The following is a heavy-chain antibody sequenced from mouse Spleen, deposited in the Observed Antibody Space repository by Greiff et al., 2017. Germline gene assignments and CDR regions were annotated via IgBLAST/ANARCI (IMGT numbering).Heavy chain of an antibody. CDR2: IYPGDGDT. J-gene: IGHJ4*01. D-gene: IGHD4-1*01. V-gene: IGHV1-82*01. CDR3: ARSHWDVHAMDY. Sequence: QVQLKQSGPELVKPGASVKISCKASGYAFSSSWMNWVKQRPGKGLEWIGRIYPGDGDTNYNGKFKGKATLTADKSSSTAYMQLSSLTSEDSAVYFCARSHWDVHAMDYWGQGTSVTVSS. CDR1: GYAFSSSW.